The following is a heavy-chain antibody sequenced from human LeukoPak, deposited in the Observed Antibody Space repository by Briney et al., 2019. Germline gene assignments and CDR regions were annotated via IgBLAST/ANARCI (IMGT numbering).Heavy chain of an antibody. Sequence: PGGSLRLSCAASGFTFDDYAMHWVRQAPGEGLEWVSGISWNSGSIGYADSVKGRFTISRDNAKNSLYLQMNSLRAEDTALYYCAKDDSADAATADFDYWGQGTLVTVSS. CDR2: ISWNSGSI. CDR1: GFTFDDYA. CDR3: AKDDSADAATADFDY. J-gene: IGHJ4*02. V-gene: IGHV3-9*01. D-gene: IGHD6-13*01.